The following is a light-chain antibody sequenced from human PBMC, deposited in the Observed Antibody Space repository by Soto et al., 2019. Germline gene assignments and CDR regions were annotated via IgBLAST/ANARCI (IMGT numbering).Light chain of an antibody. CDR2: KAS. J-gene: IGKJ1*01. CDR1: QSISSW. CDR3: QQYNSFPT. Sequence: DIQMTQSPSTLSASVGDRVTITCRASQSISSWLAWYQQKPGKAPKLLIYKASSLESGVPSRFSGRGSGTEFTVTMSSLQPDDFATYDCQQYNSFPTFGQGTKVEIK. V-gene: IGKV1-5*03.